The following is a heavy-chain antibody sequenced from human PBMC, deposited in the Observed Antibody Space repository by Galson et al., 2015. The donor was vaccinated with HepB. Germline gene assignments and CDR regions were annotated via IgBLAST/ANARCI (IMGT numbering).Heavy chain of an antibody. CDR1: GLTFSDYG. CDR2: IWKDGSNK. J-gene: IGHJ4*02. V-gene: IGHV3-33*08. D-gene: IGHD2-15*01. CDR3: AREDRNILVAALDS. Sequence: SLRLSCAASGLTFSDYGMHWVRQAPGKGLEWVGLIWKDGSNKYYSDSVKGRFTISRDNSRKTFFLHMSSLRAEETAIYFCAREDRNILVAALDSWGQGAMVTISS.